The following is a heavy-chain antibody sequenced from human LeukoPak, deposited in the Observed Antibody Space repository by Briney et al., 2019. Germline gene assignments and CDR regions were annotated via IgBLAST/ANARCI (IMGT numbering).Heavy chain of an antibody. V-gene: IGHV2-5*02. J-gene: IGHJ4*02. CDR2: IYWDDAE. CDR3: ADIGVSQFFGRGWDS. CDR1: GFSLNTDGVG. D-gene: IGHD1-26*01. Sequence: SGPTLVNPTQTLTLTCTFSGFSLNTDGVGVGGIRQPPVWALDWLALIYWDDAERYKSSLKTRLTITKDTSRTQVVLTMHNMDPTDNGTYYCADIGVSQFFGRGWDSWGQGTLVTVSS.